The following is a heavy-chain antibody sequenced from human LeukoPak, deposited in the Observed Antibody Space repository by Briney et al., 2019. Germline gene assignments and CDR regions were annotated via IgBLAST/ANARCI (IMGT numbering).Heavy chain of an antibody. CDR3: AKDLARMSTFDY. CDR1: GFLFDDYG. D-gene: IGHD2/OR15-2a*01. J-gene: IGHJ4*02. V-gene: IGHV3-20*04. CDR2: INWNGGTR. Sequence: RPGGSLGLSCAASGFLFDDYGMSWVRQAPGKGLEWVSSINWNGGTRSYADSVKGRFTLSRDNSKNSLLLQMRSLRPEDTAVYYCAKDLARMSTFDYWGQGTLVTVSS.